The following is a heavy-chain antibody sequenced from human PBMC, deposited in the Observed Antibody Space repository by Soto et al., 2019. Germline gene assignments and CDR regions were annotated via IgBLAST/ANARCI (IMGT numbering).Heavy chain of an antibody. Sequence: EVQLVETGGGLIQPGGSLGLSCAASGFTVSNNYMSWVRQAPGKGLEWISVIYSDGSRYYADSVKGRFTISRDNSENTLYLQMNSLRAEDKAVYYCASHPRGGALGTYYGMAVWGQGTTVTVSS. D-gene: IGHD1-1*01. V-gene: IGHV3-53*02. CDR3: ASHPRGGALGTYYGMAV. CDR2: IYSDGSR. J-gene: IGHJ6*02. CDR1: GFTVSNNY.